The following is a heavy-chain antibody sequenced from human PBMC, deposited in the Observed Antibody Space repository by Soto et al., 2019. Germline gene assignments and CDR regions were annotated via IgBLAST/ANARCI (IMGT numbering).Heavy chain of an antibody. D-gene: IGHD5-18*01. V-gene: IGHV1-69*06. Sequence: QVQLVQSGAEVKKPGSSVKVSCKASGGTFSSYAISWVRQAPGQGLEWMGGIIPIFGTANYAQKFQGRVTITADKSTSTAYMELSSLRSEDTAVYYCAGKRHTAMAQRYYYYGMDVWGQGTTVTVSS. CDR2: IIPIFGTA. CDR3: AGKRHTAMAQRYYYYGMDV. CDR1: GGTFSSYA. J-gene: IGHJ6*02.